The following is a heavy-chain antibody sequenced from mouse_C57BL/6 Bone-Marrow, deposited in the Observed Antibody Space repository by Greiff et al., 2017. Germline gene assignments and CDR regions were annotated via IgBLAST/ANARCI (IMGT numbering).Heavy chain of an antibody. CDR1: GYTFTNYW. Sequence: QVQLQQSGAELVRPGTSVKMSCKASGYTFTNYWIGWAKQRPGHGLEWIGDIYPGGGYTNYNEKFKGKATLTADQSSSTAYMQFSSLTSEDSAIYYCAREFHWYFDVWGTGTTVTVSS. CDR3: AREFHWYFDV. V-gene: IGHV1-63*01. J-gene: IGHJ1*03. CDR2: IYPGGGYT.